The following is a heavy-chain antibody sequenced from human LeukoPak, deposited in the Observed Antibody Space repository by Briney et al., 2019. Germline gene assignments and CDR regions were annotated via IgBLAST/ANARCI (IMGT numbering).Heavy chain of an antibody. CDR2: IYTSGST. J-gene: IGHJ3*02. D-gene: IGHD2-2*01. CDR1: GSISGYY. Sequence: PSETLSLTCTVSGSISGYYWSWIRQPPGKGLEWIGYIYTSGSTNYNPSLESRVTISVDTSKNQFSLDLSSVTVADTAVYYCARQKCTSTSCLTKNAFDIWGQGTMVTVSS. V-gene: IGHV4-4*09. CDR3: ARQKCTSTSCLTKNAFDI.